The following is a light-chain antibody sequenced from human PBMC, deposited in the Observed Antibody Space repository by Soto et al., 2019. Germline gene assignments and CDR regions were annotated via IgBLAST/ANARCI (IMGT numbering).Light chain of an antibody. V-gene: IGLV1-44*01. J-gene: IGLJ3*02. CDR2: INN. Sequence: QSVLTQPPSASGTPGQRVTISCSGGSHDVNCYQQLPGTAPKLLIYINNQRPSGVPDRFSGSKSGTSASLAISGLQSEDEADYYCATWDGSLSGWVFGGGTKLTVL. CDR1: GSHD. CDR3: ATWDGSLSGWV.